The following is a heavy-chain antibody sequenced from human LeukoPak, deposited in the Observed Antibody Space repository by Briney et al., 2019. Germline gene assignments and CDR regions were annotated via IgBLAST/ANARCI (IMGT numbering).Heavy chain of an antibody. D-gene: IGHD6-13*01. J-gene: IGHJ3*02. CDR2: IIPILGIA. Sequence: SSVKVSCKASLGTFCSYAISWVRQAPRQGHGCMGRIIPILGIANYAQKFQGRVTITADKSTSTAYMELSSLSSEDTAVYYCARLGIAAAGDAFDIWGQGTMVTVSS. CDR1: LGTFCSYA. V-gene: IGHV1-69*04. CDR3: ARLGIAAAGDAFDI.